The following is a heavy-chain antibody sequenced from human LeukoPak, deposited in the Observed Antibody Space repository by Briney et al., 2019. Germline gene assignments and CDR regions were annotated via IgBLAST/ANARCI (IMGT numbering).Heavy chain of an antibody. D-gene: IGHD6-6*01. CDR3: ARSYRSSLAFDY. J-gene: IGHJ4*02. CDR1: GFSLSTSGVG. CDR2: IYWDDDM. V-gene: IGHV2-5*02. Sequence: SGPTLVKPTQTLTLTCTFSGFSLSTSGVGVGWIRQPPGKALEWLALIYWDDDMRYSPSLKSGLTITKDTSKNQVVLTMTNMDPVDTATYYCARSYRSSLAFDYWGQGTLVTVSS.